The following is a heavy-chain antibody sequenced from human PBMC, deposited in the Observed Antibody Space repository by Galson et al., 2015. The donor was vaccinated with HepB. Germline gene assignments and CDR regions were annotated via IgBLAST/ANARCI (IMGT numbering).Heavy chain of an antibody. CDR1: GYSFSNYG. Sequence: SVKVSCKASGYSFSNYGISWVRQAPGQGLEWLGWSSAYRDKANYAQIVQGRGTMTTDTSTSTAYMELSSLRSEDTAVYYCARDGSHLYDHRFGGPSFNWFDPWGQGTPVTVSS. J-gene: IGHJ5*02. V-gene: IGHV1-18*04. D-gene: IGHD3-16*01. CDR3: ARDGSHLYDHRFGGPSFNWFDP. CDR2: SSAYRDKA.